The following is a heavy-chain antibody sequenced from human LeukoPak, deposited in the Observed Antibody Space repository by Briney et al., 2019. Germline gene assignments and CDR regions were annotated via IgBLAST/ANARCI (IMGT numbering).Heavy chain of an antibody. J-gene: IGHJ6*04. CDR2: ISYDGSNK. Sequence: GGSLRLSCAASGFTFSSYAMHWVRQAPGKGLEWVAVISYDGSNKYYADSVKGRFTISRDNSKNTLYLQMNSLRAEDTAVYYCAKDRRYDILTGSNYYYYGMDVWGKGTTVTVSS. V-gene: IGHV3-30*04. D-gene: IGHD3-9*01. CDR3: AKDRRYDILTGSNYYYYGMDV. CDR1: GFTFSSYA.